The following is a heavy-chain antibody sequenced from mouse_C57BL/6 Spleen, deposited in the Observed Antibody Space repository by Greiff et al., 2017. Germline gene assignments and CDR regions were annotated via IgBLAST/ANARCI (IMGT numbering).Heavy chain of an antibody. CDR1: GFTFSSYA. CDR2: ISDGGSYT. CDR3: AREGYYSKGGYFDV. V-gene: IGHV5-4*01. Sequence: EVKLVESGGGLVKPGGSLKLSCAASGFTFSSYAMSWVRQTPEKRLEWVATISDGGSYTYYPDNVKGRFTISRDNAKNNLYLQMSHLKSEDTAMYYCAREGYYSKGGYFDVWGTGTTVTVSS. J-gene: IGHJ1*03. D-gene: IGHD2-5*01.